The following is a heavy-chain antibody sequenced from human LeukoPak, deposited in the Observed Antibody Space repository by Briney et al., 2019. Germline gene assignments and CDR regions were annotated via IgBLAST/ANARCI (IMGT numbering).Heavy chain of an antibody. V-gene: IGHV4-34*01. CDR1: GGPFSGYY. D-gene: IGHD3-22*01. CDR3: ARWDYYDSSGHDY. Sequence: SSETLSLTCAVYGGPFSGYYWSWIRQPPGKGLEWIGEINHSGSTNYNPSLKSRVTISVDTSKNQFSLKLSSVTAADTAVYYCARWDYYDSSGHDYWGQGTLVTVSS. CDR2: INHSGST. J-gene: IGHJ4*02.